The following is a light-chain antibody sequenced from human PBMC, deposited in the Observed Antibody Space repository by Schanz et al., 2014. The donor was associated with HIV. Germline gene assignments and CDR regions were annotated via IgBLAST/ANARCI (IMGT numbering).Light chain of an antibody. Sequence: QSVLTQPPSVSGAPGQRVTISCTGGSSNLGTNFQVHWYQQLPGTAPKLLIYNNNIRPSGVPDRFSGSKTGTSATLVIIGLQTGDEADYYCGTWDSTLSAVVFGGGTKLTVL. CDR3: GTWDSTLSAVV. J-gene: IGLJ2*01. CDR2: NNN. V-gene: IGLV1-51*02. CDR1: SSNLGTNF.